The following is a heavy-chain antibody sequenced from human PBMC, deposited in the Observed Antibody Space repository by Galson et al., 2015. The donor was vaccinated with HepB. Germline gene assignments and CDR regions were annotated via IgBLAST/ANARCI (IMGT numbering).Heavy chain of an antibody. D-gene: IGHD6-6*01. CDR2: ISGSGGTT. J-gene: IGHJ6*02. CDR3: AKDRNSTSPGTYGMDV. Sequence: SLRLSCAASGFPFSTYTMSWVRQAPGKGLEWVSAISGSGGTTYYADSVRGRFTISRDNTKRTLYLQMNRPRGEDTALYYCAKDRNSTSPGTYGMDVWGQGTTVTVFS. CDR1: GFPFSTYT. V-gene: IGHV3-23*01.